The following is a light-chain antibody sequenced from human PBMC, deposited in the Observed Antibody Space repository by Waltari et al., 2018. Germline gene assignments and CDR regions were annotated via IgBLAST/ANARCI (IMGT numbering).Light chain of an antibody. Sequence: QSALTQPPSASGPPGQPVTISCAGTNSAVGTYNYVSWYQHHPVKAPKLLIYGVTERLPGVPDRFSCSKSGTTASLTVSGLQADDEADYYCTSYGGVNVLGVLFGGGTKLTVL. CDR3: TSYGGVNVLGVL. J-gene: IGLJ2*01. V-gene: IGLV2-8*01. CDR1: NSAVGTYNY. CDR2: GVT.